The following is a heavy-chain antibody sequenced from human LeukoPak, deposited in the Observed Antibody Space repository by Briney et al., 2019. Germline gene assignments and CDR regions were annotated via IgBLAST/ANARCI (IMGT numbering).Heavy chain of an antibody. Sequence: SVKVSCKASGGTFSSYAISWVRQAPGQGLEWMGGIIPIFGTANYAQKFQGRVTITTDESTSTAYMGLSSLRSEDTAVYYCASSRAMERRVVTPNYYYYMDVWGKGTTVTVSS. CDR2: IIPIFGTA. CDR3: ASSRAMERRVVTPNYYYYMDV. J-gene: IGHJ6*03. D-gene: IGHD3-3*01. V-gene: IGHV1-69*05. CDR1: GGTFSSYA.